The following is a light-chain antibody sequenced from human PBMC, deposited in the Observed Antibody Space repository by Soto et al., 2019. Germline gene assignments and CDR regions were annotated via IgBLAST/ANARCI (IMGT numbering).Light chain of an antibody. CDR3: SSLSCSIASV. CDR2: EVS. CDR1: SSDVGTYEY. V-gene: IGLV2-14*01. Sequence: QSVLTQPASVSGSPGQSITISCTGTSSDVGTYEYVSWYQQHPGKVPKLMIYEVSYRPAGVSNRFSGSKSGNTASLSISGLLAYDESAYVCSSLSCSIASVFGTVTAVTVL. J-gene: IGLJ1*01.